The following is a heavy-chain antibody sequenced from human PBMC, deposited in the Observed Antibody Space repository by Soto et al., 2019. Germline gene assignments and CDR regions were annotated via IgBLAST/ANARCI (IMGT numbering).Heavy chain of an antibody. CDR2: IYTSGST. Sequence: SETLSLTCTVSGGSISGYYWRCIRQRAGKGLEWIGRIYTSGSTNYNPSLKSRVTMSVDTSKNQFSLKLSSVTAADTAVYYCATSYYGSGRDVWGQGTTVTVSS. V-gene: IGHV4-4*07. J-gene: IGHJ6*02. D-gene: IGHD3-10*01. CDR1: GGSISGYY. CDR3: ATSYYGSGRDV.